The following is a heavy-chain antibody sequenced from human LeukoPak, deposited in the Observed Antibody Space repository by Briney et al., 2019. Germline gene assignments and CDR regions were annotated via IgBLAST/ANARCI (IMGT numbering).Heavy chain of an antibody. V-gene: IGHV4-61*02. CDR3: ARCGYCYAHYFDY. CDR2: IYTSGST. D-gene: IGHD3-22*01. Sequence: SSETLSLTCTVSGGSISSGSYYWSWIRQPAGKGLEWIGRIYTSGSTNYNPSLKSRVTISVDTSKNQFSLKLSSVTAADTAVYYCARCGYCYAHYFDYWGQGTLVTVSS. CDR1: GGSISSGSYY. J-gene: IGHJ4*02.